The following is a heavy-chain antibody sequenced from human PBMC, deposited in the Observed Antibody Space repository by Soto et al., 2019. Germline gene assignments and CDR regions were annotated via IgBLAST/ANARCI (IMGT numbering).Heavy chain of an antibody. J-gene: IGHJ4*02. Sequence: EVQLLESGGGLVQPGGSLRLSCAASGFTFTTYAMSWVRQAPGKGLEWVSAISGSGGSTYYADSVKGRFTISRDNSKNSLYLQMNSLRAEYTAVYYCAKGFGDYVTYFDYWGQGTLVTVSS. D-gene: IGHD4-17*01. CDR2: ISGSGGST. V-gene: IGHV3-23*01. CDR3: AKGFGDYVTYFDY. CDR1: GFTFTTYA.